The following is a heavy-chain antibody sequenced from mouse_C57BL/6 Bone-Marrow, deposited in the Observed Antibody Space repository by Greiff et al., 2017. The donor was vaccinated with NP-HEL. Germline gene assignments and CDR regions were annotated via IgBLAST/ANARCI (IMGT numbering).Heavy chain of an antibody. D-gene: IGHD4-1*02. CDR3: TQLGRGAWFAY. J-gene: IGHJ3*01. V-gene: IGHV14-4*01. Sequence: EVQLQQSGAELVRPGASVKLSCTASGFNIKDDYMHWVKQRPEQGLEWIGWIDPENGDTEYASKFQGKATITADTSSNTAYLQLSSLTSEDTAVYYCTQLGRGAWFAYWGQGTLVTVSA. CDR1: GFNIKDDY. CDR2: IDPENGDT.